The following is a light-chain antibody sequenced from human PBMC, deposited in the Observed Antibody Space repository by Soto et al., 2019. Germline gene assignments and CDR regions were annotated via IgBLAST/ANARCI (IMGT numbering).Light chain of an antibody. CDR2: GAS. CDR1: QSVSSSY. V-gene: IGKV3-20*01. J-gene: IGKJ1*01. Sequence: EILLTQSPGTLSLSPGERATLSCRASQSVSSSYLAWYQQKPGQAPRLLIYGASSRATGIPDRFSGSGPGTDFTLTISRLEPEDFAVYYCQQYTTSSWTFGQGTKVDIK. CDR3: QQYTTSSWT.